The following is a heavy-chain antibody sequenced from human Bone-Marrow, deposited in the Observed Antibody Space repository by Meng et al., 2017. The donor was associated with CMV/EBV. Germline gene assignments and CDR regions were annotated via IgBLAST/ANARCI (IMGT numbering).Heavy chain of an antibody. J-gene: IGHJ6*01. D-gene: IGHD1-26*01. CDR3: ARGRVVVGVGMDV. Sequence: SETLSLTCAVYGGSFSGYYWSWIRQPPGKGLEWIGEINHSGSTNYNPSLKSRVTISVDPSKNQFSLKLSSVTAADTAVYYCARGRVVVGVGMDVWGHGSTVTFSS. CDR1: GGSFSGYY. CDR2: INHSGST. V-gene: IGHV4-34*01.